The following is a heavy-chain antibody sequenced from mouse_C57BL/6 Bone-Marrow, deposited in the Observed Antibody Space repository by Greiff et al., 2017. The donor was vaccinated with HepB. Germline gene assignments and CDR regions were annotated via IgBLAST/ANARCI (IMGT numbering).Heavy chain of an antibody. CDR3: ASPYYGSDYYAMDY. D-gene: IGHD1-1*01. J-gene: IGHJ4*01. Sequence: VQLKQPGAELVKPGASVKLSCKASGYTFTSYWMHWVKQRPGQGLEWIGMIHPNSGSTNYNEKFKSKATLTVDKSSSTAYMQLSSLTSEDSAVYYCASPYYGSDYYAMDYWGQGTSVTVSS. V-gene: IGHV1-64*01. CDR1: GYTFTSYW. CDR2: IHPNSGST.